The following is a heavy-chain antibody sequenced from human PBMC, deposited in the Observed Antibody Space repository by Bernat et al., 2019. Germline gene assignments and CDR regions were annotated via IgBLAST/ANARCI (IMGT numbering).Heavy chain of an antibody. V-gene: IGHV3-23*04. CDR1: GFTFNIYA. Sequence: VQLVESGGGLVQPGGSLRLSCAASGFTFNIYAMSWARQAPGKELEWVSAISDSGGSTYYADSVKGRFAISRDNSRNTLYLQMSSLRAEDTAIYYCARYCITTTCYVGHSSYYGMDVWGQGTTVTVSS. J-gene: IGHJ6*02. CDR2: ISDSGGST. CDR3: ARYCITTTCYVGHSSYYGMDV. D-gene: IGHD2-2*01.